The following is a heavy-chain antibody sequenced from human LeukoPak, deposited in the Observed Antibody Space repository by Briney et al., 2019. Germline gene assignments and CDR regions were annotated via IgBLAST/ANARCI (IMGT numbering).Heavy chain of an antibody. CDR2: IKSKTDGGTT. J-gene: IGHJ4*02. CDR3: TTDLRWITMVRGINY. Sequence: GGSLRLSCAASGFTFSDYYMSWVRQAPGKGLEWVGRIKSKTDGGTTDYAAPVKGRFTISRDDSKNTLYLQMNSLKTEDTAVYYCTTDLRWITMVRGINYWGQGTLVTVSS. V-gene: IGHV3-15*01. CDR1: GFTFSDYY. D-gene: IGHD3-10*01.